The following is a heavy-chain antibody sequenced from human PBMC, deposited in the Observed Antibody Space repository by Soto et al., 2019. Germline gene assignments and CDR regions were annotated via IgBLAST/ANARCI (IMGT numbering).Heavy chain of an antibody. Sequence: QLQLEESGPGLVKPSETLSLTCTGSGGSISSSSYYWGWIRQSPGKGLEWMGSFYYSRRTYHSPAHKSRVPISGATAQKQISLRLSSGTATDPAVYSCARISGASRYMDVWGKGATVTVSS. CDR1: GGSISSSSYY. CDR2: FYYSRRT. V-gene: IGHV4-39*01. D-gene: IGHD3-10*01. J-gene: IGHJ6*03. CDR3: ARISGASRYMDV.